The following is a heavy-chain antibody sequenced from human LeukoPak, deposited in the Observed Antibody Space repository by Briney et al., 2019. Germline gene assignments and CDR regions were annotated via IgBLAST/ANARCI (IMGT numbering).Heavy chain of an antibody. D-gene: IGHD1-26*01. CDR3: ARDRTSYYMLNSFDY. J-gene: IGHJ4*02. Sequence: ASVKVSCKASGGTFSSYAIGWVRQAPGQGLEWMGRIIPIFGTANYAQKFQGRVTITTDEYTSTAYMELSSLRSEDTAVYYCARDRTSYYMLNSFDYWGQGTLVTVSS. CDR1: GGTFSSYA. V-gene: IGHV1-69*05. CDR2: IIPIFGTA.